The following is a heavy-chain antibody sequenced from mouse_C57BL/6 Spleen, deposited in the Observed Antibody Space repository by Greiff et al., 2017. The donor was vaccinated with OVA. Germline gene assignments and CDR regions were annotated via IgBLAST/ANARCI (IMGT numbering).Heavy chain of an antibody. CDR3: AKITTVAV. Sequence: VQLQESGAELVKPGASVKISCKASGYAFSSYWMNWVKQRPGKGLEWIEQIYPGDGDTNYNGKFKGKATLTADTSSSTAYMQLSSLTSEDSAVYFCAKITTVAVWGQGTLVTVSA. V-gene: IGHV1-80*01. CDR1: GYAFSSYW. J-gene: IGHJ3*01. CDR2: IYPGDGDT. D-gene: IGHD1-1*01.